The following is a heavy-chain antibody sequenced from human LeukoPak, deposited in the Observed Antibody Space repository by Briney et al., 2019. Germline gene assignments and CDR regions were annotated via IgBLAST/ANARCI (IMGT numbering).Heavy chain of an antibody. CDR3: AKDPTPYVGASAD. CDR2: ITGSGDNT. J-gene: IGHJ4*02. Sequence: PGGSLRLSCAASGFTFSSYAMSWVRQAPGKGLEWVSTITGSGDNTYYTDSVKGRLTFSRDNSKSTLYLQMNSLRAEDTAVYYCAKDPTPYVGASADWGQGTLVTVSS. V-gene: IGHV3-23*01. CDR1: GFTFSSYA. D-gene: IGHD1-26*01.